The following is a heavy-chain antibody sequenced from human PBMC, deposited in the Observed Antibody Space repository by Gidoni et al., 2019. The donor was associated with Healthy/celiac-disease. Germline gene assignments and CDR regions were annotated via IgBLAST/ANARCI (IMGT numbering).Heavy chain of an antibody. D-gene: IGHD3-22*01. CDR2: IYYSGNT. CDR3: ARGPYYYDSNGHLDY. J-gene: IGHJ4*02. CDR1: GGSISSGAYY. Sequence: QVQLQESGPGLVKPSQTLSLTCSVSGGSISSGAYYWSWIRQHPEKGLEWIGYIYYSGNTHYNPSLKSRVTISVDTSKNQFSLKLSSVTAADTAVYYCARGPYYYDSNGHLDYWGQGTLVTVSS. V-gene: IGHV4-31*03.